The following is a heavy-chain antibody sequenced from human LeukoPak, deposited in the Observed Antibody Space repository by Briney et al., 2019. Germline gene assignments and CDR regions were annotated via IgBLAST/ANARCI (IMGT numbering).Heavy chain of an antibody. Sequence: SETLSLTCTVSGGSISSYYWNWIRQPPGKGLEWIGYIYYTGSTNYNPSLKSRVTISVDTSKNQFSLKLSSVTAADTAVYYCARQTDYYYGMDVWGQGTTVTVSS. V-gene: IGHV4-59*08. CDR3: ARQTDYYYGMDV. CDR1: GGSISSYY. J-gene: IGHJ6*02. CDR2: IYYTGST.